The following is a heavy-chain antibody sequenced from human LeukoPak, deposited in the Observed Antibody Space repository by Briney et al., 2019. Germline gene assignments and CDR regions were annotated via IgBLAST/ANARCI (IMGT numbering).Heavy chain of an antibody. CDR2: ISGSGGTI. J-gene: IGHJ4*02. D-gene: IGHD6-19*01. V-gene: IGHV3-23*01. CDR1: GFTFSIYA. Sequence: GGSLRLSCAASGFTFSIYALSWVCQVPGKGLEWVSSISGSGGTIYYTDSVKGRFTISRDNSRNALYLQMNSLRAEDTAIYYCAKTLAVAGPFDYWGPGTLDTLSS. CDR3: AKTLAVAGPFDY.